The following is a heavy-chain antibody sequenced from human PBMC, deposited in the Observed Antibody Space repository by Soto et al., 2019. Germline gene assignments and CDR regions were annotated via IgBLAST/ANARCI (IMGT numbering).Heavy chain of an antibody. Sequence: SLRLSCSASLFTFSDYYMSWIRQAPGKGLEWFSYISSSGNTIYYADSVRGRFTISRDNAKNSLYLQMNRLRAEDTAVYYCARAAGWFDPWGQGTLVTVSS. CDR2: ISSSGNTI. V-gene: IGHV3-11*01. CDR3: ARAAGWFDP. J-gene: IGHJ5*02. CDR1: LFTFSDYY.